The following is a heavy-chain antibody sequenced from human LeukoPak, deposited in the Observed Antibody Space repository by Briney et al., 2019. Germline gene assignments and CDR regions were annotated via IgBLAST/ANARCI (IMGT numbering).Heavy chain of an antibody. D-gene: IGHD3-22*01. CDR3: AKNGYYDSSGHYDY. Sequence: GGSLRLSCAASGFTFSTSWMTWVRQAPGKGLEWVANIKQDGSEKYYVDSVKGRFTISRDNAKNSLYLQMNSLRAEDTAVYYCAKNGYYDSSGHYDYWGQGTLVTVSS. V-gene: IGHV3-7*03. CDR2: IKQDGSEK. CDR1: GFTFSTSW. J-gene: IGHJ4*02.